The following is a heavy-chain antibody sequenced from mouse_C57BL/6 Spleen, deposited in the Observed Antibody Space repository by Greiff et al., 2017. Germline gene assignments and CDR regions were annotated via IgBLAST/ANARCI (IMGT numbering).Heavy chain of an antibody. CDR1: GYTFTDYN. Sequence: EVQLQESGPELVKPGASVKMSCKASGYTFTDYNMHWVKQSHGKSLEWIGYINPNNGGTSYNQKFKGKATLTVNKSSSTAYMERRSLTSEDSAVYYCASYDYDWYFDVWGTGTTVTVSS. D-gene: IGHD2-4*01. J-gene: IGHJ1*03. CDR2: INPNNGGT. CDR3: ASYDYDWYFDV. V-gene: IGHV1-22*01.